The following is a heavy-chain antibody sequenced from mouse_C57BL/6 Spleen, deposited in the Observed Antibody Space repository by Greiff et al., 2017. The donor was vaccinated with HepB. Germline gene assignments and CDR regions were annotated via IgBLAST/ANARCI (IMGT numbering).Heavy chain of an antibody. CDR3: ARADYYSNSFAY. CDR2: ISYDGSN. V-gene: IGHV3-6*01. J-gene: IGHJ3*01. D-gene: IGHD2-5*01. CDR1: GYSITSGYY. Sequence: EVQLQESGPGLVKPSQSLSLTCSVTGYSITSGYYWNWIRQFPGNKLEWMGYISYDGSNNYNPSLNNRISIPRDTSKNQFFLKLNSATTEDTATYYCARADYYSNSFAYWGQGTLVTVSA.